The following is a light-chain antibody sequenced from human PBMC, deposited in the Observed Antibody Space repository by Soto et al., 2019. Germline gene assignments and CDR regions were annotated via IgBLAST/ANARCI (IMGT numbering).Light chain of an antibody. J-gene: IGLJ2*01. CDR1: SSDVGGYNY. V-gene: IGLV2-8*01. Sequence: QSALTQPPSASGSPGQSVTISCTGTSSDVGGYNYVSWYQQYPGKVPKLMISDVTKRPSGVPDRFSGSKSGNTASLTVSGLQAEDEADYYCTSCAGNDNLLFGGGTKVTVL. CDR3: TSCAGNDNLL. CDR2: DVT.